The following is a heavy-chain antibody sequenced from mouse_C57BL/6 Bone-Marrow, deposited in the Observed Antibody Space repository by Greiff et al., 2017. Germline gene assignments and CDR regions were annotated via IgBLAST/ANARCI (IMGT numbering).Heavy chain of an antibody. CDR2: INPNNGGT. CDR1: GYTFTDYN. J-gene: IGHJ4*01. V-gene: IGHV1-22*01. CDR3: ARGIYYGNYDYAMDY. Sequence: VQLQQSGPELVKPGASVKMSCKASGYTFTDYNMHWVKQSHGKSLEWIGYINPNNGGTSYNQKFKGKATLTVNKSSSTAYMELRSLTSEDAEVYYCARGIYYGNYDYAMDYWGQGTSVTVSS. D-gene: IGHD2-1*01.